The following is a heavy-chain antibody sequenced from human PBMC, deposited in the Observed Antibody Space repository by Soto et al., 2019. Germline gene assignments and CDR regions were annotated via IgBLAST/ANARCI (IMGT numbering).Heavy chain of an antibody. D-gene: IGHD3-10*01. V-gene: IGHV3-48*03. CDR2: ISSSGSTI. J-gene: IGHJ4*02. CDR1: GFTFSSYE. Sequence: VGSLRLSCAASGFTFSSYEMNWVRQAPGKGLEWVSYISSSGSTIYYADSVKGRFTISRDNAKNSLYLQMNSLRAEDTAVYYCARDPTRGSRFDYWGQGTLVTVSS. CDR3: ARDPTRGSRFDY.